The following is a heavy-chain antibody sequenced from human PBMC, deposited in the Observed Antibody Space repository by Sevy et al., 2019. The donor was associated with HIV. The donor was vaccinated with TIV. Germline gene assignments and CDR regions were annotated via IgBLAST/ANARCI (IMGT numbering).Heavy chain of an antibody. Sequence: GGSLRLSCAASGFTFSSYSMNWVRQAPGKGLEWVSYISSSSSTIYYADSVKGGFIISRDNAKNSLYLQMNSLRAEDTAVYYCAILPAATYYYYYGMDVWGQGTTVTVSS. V-gene: IGHV3-48*01. D-gene: IGHD2-2*01. CDR3: AILPAATYYYYYGMDV. CDR1: GFTFSSYS. J-gene: IGHJ6*02. CDR2: ISSSSSTI.